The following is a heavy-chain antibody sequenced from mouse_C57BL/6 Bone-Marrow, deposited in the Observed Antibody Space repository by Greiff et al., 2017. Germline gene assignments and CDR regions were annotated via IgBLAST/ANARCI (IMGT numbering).Heavy chain of an antibody. CDR1: GYTFTSYW. J-gene: IGHJ3*01. D-gene: IGHD1-1*01. CDR3: ARCDLDCGSSWGFAY. CDR2: IYPGSGST. Sequence: VQLQQPGAELVKPGASVKMSCKASGYTFTSYWITWVKQRPGQGLEWIGDIYPGSGSTNYNEKFKSKAILTVDTSSSTAYMELRSLTSEDSAVYYCARCDLDCGSSWGFAYWGQETLVTVSA. V-gene: IGHV1-55*01.